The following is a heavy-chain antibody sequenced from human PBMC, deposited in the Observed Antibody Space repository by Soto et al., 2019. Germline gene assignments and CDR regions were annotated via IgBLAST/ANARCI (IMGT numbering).Heavy chain of an antibody. Sequence: QVQLVQSGAEVKKPGSSVKVSCKASGGTFSSYTISWVRQAPGQGLEWMGRIIPILGIANYAQKFQGRVTITADNSTSTAYMELSSLRSEDTAVYYCARDSYCSSTSGYEGWFDPWGQGTLVTVSS. J-gene: IGHJ5*02. D-gene: IGHD2-2*01. CDR3: ARDSYCSSTSGYEGWFDP. CDR1: GGTFSSYT. CDR2: IIPILGIA. V-gene: IGHV1-69*08.